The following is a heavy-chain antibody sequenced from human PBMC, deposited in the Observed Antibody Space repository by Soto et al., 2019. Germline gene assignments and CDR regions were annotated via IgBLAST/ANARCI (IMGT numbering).Heavy chain of an antibody. CDR2: IFSSGST. CDR1: GGSINTFY. Sequence: TSETLSLTCTVSGGSINTFYWSWVRQPAGKGLEWIGRIFSSGSTSFNPSLESRVAMSVDTSKNHFSLNLSSVTAADMAVYYCAREGSYSAYDFAHGIQLWSFDFWGQGALVTVSS. D-gene: IGHD5-12*01. J-gene: IGHJ4*02. V-gene: IGHV4-4*07. CDR3: AREGSYSAYDFAHGIQLWSFDF.